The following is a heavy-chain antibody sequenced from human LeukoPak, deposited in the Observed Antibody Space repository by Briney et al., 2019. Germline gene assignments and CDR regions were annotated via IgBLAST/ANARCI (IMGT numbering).Heavy chain of an antibody. D-gene: IGHD3-9*01. J-gene: IGHJ3*02. Sequence: SETLSLTCTVSGGSISSSSYYWGWIRQPPGKELEWIGSNYSGGSSYYNPSLKSRVTISVDTSNNQFSLKLSSVTAADTAVYYCARELTSDAFDIWGQGTMVTVSS. V-gene: IGHV4-39*07. CDR3: ARELTSDAFDI. CDR2: NYSGGSS. CDR1: GGSISSSSYY.